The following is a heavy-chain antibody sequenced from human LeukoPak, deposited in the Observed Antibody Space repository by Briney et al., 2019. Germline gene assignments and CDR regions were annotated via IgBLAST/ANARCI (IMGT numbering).Heavy chain of an antibody. Sequence: GGSLRLSCTVSGFTFSSYSMTWVRQAPGKGLEWVSAISGSGGSTYCADSVKERLTISRDHSTNTLYLQMNTLRAEDTAVYYCARGTGYSAGRSVAYWGQGTLVTASS. CDR3: ARGTGYSAGRSVAY. CDR1: GFTFSSYS. D-gene: IGHD6-13*01. V-gene: IGHV3-23*01. J-gene: IGHJ4*02. CDR2: ISGSGGST.